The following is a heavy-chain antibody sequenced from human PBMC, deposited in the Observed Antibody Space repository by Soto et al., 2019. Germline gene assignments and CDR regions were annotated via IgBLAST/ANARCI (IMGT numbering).Heavy chain of an antibody. J-gene: IGHJ4*02. CDR3: AADVIAVAGDFDH. V-gene: IGHV1-58*02. Sequence: SAKVSCKASGYTFRGHYIHWGRQSRGQRLEWMGWIVVGSGHPNLAQKFQDRVTLTRDMSTGTAYMELSSLRSEDTAVYYCAADVIAVAGDFDHWGQGTQVTISA. CDR1: GYTFRGHY. D-gene: IGHD6-19*01. CDR2: IVVGSGHP.